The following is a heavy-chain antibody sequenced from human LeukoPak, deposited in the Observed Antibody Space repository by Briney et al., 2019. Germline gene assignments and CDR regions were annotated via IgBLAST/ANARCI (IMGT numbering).Heavy chain of an antibody. CDR2: ISHSGIT. J-gene: IGHJ4*02. Sequence: SETLSLTCTVSGGSVSSGTYYWGWIRQSPDMGLEWIGIISHSGITDYNPSLKSRVTISVDKSKNQFSLKLTSVTAADTAVYYCAVYHSGGYTSYFDYWGQGSLVTVSS. CDR1: GGSVSSGTYY. CDR3: AVYHSGGYTSYFDY. V-gene: IGHV4-39*07. D-gene: IGHD3-22*01.